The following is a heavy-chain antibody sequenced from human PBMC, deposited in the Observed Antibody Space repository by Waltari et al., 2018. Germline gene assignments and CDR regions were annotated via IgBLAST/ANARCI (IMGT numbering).Heavy chain of an antibody. J-gene: IGHJ4*02. V-gene: IGHV3-15*01. Sequence: EVQLVESGGGLVKPGGSLRLSCAASGFTFNNAWMNWVRQAPGKGLEWVGHIKSKSEGGTADYTAPVKGRFTISRDDSKNTLYLQMNSLKTEDTAVYYCTKASGTWNWGQGTLVTVSS. CDR3: TKASGTWN. CDR1: GFTFNNAW. D-gene: IGHD3-3*01. CDR2: IKSKSEGGTA.